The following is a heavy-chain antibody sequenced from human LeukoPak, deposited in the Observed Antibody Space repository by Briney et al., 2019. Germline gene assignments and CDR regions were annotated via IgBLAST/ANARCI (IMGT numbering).Heavy chain of an antibody. CDR3: ARSCVIVDIVATIRARLGGNGFEI. V-gene: IGHV4-61*02. J-gene: IGHJ3*02. CDR1: GGSISSGSYY. CDR2: IFTSGST. Sequence: QSSETLSLTCTVSGGSISSGSYYWSWIRQPAGKGLEWIGRIFTSGSTKYNPSLKSRVTISVDTSKNQFSLKLSSVTAADTAVYYCARSCVIVDIVATIRARLGGNGFEIWGQGTMVTVSS. D-gene: IGHD5-12*01.